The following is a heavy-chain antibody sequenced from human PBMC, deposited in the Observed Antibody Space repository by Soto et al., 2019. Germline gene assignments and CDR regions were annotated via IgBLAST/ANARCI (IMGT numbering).Heavy chain of an antibody. CDR1: GFTLDNG. D-gene: IGHD2-8*01. CDR3: VSWVSAHFDN. CDR2: IDYSGANT. V-gene: IGHV3-23*01. Sequence: LRLSCAASGFTLDNGMTWVRQAPGKGLEWISTIDYSGANTHYADSVKGRFTISRDKSRNTVALQMSNLRAEDTALYYCVSWVSAHFDNWGQGTLVTVSS. J-gene: IGHJ4*02.